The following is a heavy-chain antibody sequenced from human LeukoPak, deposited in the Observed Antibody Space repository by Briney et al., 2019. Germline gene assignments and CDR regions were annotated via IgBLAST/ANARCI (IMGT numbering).Heavy chain of an antibody. J-gene: IGHJ4*02. V-gene: IGHV3-9*01. CDR1: GFTFDDYA. CDR3: AKTRGYGDFDY. Sequence: PGGSLRLSCAASGFTFDDYAMHWVRQAPGKGLEWVSGISWNSGYIGYADSVKGRFTISRDNAKNSLYLQMNSLRAEDTAVYYCAKTRGYGDFDYWGQGTLVTVSS. CDR2: ISWNSGYI. D-gene: IGHD5-12*01.